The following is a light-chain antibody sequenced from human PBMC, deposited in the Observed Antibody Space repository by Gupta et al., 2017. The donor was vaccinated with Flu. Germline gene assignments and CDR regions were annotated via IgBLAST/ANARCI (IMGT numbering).Light chain of an antibody. Sequence: QSALTQPASVSGSPGQSITISCTRTTSDVGGYNSVSWYQQRPGTAPNLMIYDVNNRPSGMSNRFSGSKSGNTASLTISGLQAEDEADYYCSSYTSGSTLAVAFGGGTKLTVL. CDR3: SSYTSGSTLAVA. V-gene: IGLV2-14*01. CDR1: TSDVGGYNS. J-gene: IGLJ2*01. CDR2: DVN.